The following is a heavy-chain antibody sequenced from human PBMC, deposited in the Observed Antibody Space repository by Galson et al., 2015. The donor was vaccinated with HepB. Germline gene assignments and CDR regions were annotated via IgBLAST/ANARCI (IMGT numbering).Heavy chain of an antibody. CDR3: ATTIISSHSWGH. Sequence: LSCAASGFTFNIYAMTWVRQAPGKGLEWVSGDTGSPGTTYSADSVKGRFTVSRDNSKNTLYLHMNSLRAEDTAVYYCATTIISSHSWGHWGQGTLVTVSS. J-gene: IGHJ4*02. D-gene: IGHD4/OR15-4a*01. CDR2: DTGSPGTT. V-gene: IGHV3-23*01. CDR1: GFTFNIYA.